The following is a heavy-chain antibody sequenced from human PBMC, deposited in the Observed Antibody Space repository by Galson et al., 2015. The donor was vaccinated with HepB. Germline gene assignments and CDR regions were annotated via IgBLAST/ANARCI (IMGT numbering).Heavy chain of an antibody. CDR2: ISGSGGST. Sequence: SVRLSCAASEFTFSSSAMSWVRQAPGKGLEWVSAISGSGGSTYSADSVKGRFNIARDNSKNTLYLQMNSLRAEDTAVYYCAKDLLYYYGSGWGQGTLVTVSS. V-gene: IGHV3-23*01. J-gene: IGHJ4*02. D-gene: IGHD3-10*01. CDR1: EFTFSSSA. CDR3: AKDLLYYYGSG.